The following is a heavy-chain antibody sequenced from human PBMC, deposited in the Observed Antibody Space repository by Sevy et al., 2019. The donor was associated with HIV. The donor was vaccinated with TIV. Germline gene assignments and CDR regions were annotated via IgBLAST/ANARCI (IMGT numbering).Heavy chain of an antibody. CDR2: IHYSGGT. CDR1: GGSISSSDSY. J-gene: IGHJ4*02. Sequence: SETLSLTCSVSGGSISSSDSYWSWIRQPPGKGLEWIGYIHYSGGTYYNPFLKSRVAMSVDTSGRQFSRRLSFMTAADTAVYYCANKRGYSHGPFDYWGQGALVTVSS. CDR3: ANKRGYSHGPFDY. V-gene: IGHV4-30-4*01. D-gene: IGHD2-2*03.